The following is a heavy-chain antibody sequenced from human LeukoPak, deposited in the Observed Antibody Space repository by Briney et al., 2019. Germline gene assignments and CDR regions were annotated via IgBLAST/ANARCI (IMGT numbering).Heavy chain of an antibody. J-gene: IGHJ4*02. CDR2: ISGSGGST. CDR3: AKTGCGGDCYATY. V-gene: IGHV3-23*01. D-gene: IGHD2-21*02. Sequence: GGSLRLSCAASGFTFSSYAMSWVRQAPGKGLEWVSAISGSGGSTFHADSVKGRFTISRDNSKNTLYLQMNSLRAEDTAVYYCAKTGCGGDCYATYWGQGTLVTVSS. CDR1: GFTFSSYA.